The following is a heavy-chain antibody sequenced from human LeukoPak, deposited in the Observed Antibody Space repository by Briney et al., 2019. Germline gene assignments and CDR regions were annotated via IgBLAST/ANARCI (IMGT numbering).Heavy chain of an antibody. CDR1: GGSISSYN. CDR3: ARHAAPTRPDYFDY. V-gene: IGHV4-59*08. CDR2: IYYSGST. Sequence: SETLSLTCTVSGGSISSYNWSWIRQPPGKGLEWIGYIYYSGSTNYNPSLKSRVTISVDTSKNQFSLKLSSVTAADTAVYYCARHAAPTRPDYFDYWGQGTLVTVSS. D-gene: IGHD1-1*01. J-gene: IGHJ4*02.